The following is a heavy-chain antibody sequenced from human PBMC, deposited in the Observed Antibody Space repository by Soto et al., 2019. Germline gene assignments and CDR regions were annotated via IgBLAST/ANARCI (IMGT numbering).Heavy chain of an antibody. J-gene: IGHJ5*02. D-gene: IGHD3-3*01. CDR1: GATFGNTA. Sequence: QVQLVQSGAEVKEPGLSVNVSCKTSGATFGNTAVTWVRQAPGQGLEWIGGIVPLFGTANYAQKFRGRVTITADESTSTAYMELSSLRTDDTAVYYCARDGDPGYSFWSGPLGGGRFDPWGQGTLVTVSS. CDR2: IVPLFGTA. V-gene: IGHV1-69*12. CDR3: ARDGDPGYSFWSGPLGGGRFDP.